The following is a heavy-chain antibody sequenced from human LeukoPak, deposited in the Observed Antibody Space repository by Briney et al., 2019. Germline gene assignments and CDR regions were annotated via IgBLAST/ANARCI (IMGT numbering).Heavy chain of an antibody. CDR3: ARASRRDGYNFGADY. J-gene: IGHJ4*02. D-gene: IGHD5-24*01. Sequence: SVTVSCTASGGTFSSYAISWVRQAPGQGLEWMGGIIPIFGTANYAQKFQGRVTITADESTSTAYMELSSLRSEDTAVYYCARASRRDGYNFGADYWGQGTLVTVSS. CDR1: GGTFSSYA. V-gene: IGHV1-69*01. CDR2: IIPIFGTA.